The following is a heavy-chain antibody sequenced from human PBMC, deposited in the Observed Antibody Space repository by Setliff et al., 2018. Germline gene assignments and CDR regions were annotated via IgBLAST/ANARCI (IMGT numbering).Heavy chain of an antibody. D-gene: IGHD1-1*01. Sequence: SETLSLTCTVSGGSISSGVYYRAWIRQPPGKGLEWIGRIYYRGDTYYNASLKSRLTLSVDTSKNQVSLNLRSVTAAGTAVYYCARTGTYRYFDYWGQGTQVTVSS. CDR1: GGSISSGVYY. CDR3: ARTGTYRYFDY. V-gene: IGHV4-39*01. J-gene: IGHJ4*02. CDR2: IYYRGDT.